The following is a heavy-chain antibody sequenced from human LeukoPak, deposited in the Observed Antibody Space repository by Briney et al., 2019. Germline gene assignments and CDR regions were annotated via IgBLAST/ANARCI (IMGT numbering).Heavy chain of an antibody. CDR1: GYTFTSYD. CDR3: ARSFSDAFDI. CDR2: MNPNSGNT. V-gene: IGHV1-8*01. Sequence: GASVKVSCKASGYTFTSYDINWVRQATGQGLEWMGWMNPNSGNTGYAQKFQGRVTMTRDTSTSTVYMELSSLRSEDTAVYYCARSFSDAFDIWGQGTVVTVSS. J-gene: IGHJ3*02. D-gene: IGHD3-16*02.